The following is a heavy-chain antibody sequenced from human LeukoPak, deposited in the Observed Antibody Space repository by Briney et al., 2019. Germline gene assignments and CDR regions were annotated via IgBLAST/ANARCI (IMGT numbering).Heavy chain of an antibody. CDR2: ISSSGSSI. V-gene: IGHV3-21*01. CDR3: AREGISDGFDI. J-gene: IGHJ3*02. CDR1: GFTFSSYS. D-gene: IGHD2-21*01. Sequence: GGSLRLSCAASGFTFSSYSMNWVRQAPGKGLEWVSSISSSGSSIYYADSVKGRFTISRDNAKNSLYLQMNSLRAEDTAVYYCAREGISDGFDIWGQGTMVTVSS.